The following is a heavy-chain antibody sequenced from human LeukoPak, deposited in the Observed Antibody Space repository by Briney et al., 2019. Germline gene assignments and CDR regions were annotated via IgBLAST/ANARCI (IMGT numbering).Heavy chain of an antibody. CDR3: QVLTGVVVN. Sequence: PGGSLRLSCAASGLTFSDHYMDWVRQAPGKGLEWVGRSRHKAEGYTTEYAASVKGRFTISRDDSKNSLYLQMNSLKTEDTAVYSCQVLTGVVVNWGQGTLVTVSS. D-gene: IGHD4/OR15-4a*01. CDR1: GLTFSDHY. V-gene: IGHV3-72*01. CDR2: SRHKAEGYTT. J-gene: IGHJ4*02.